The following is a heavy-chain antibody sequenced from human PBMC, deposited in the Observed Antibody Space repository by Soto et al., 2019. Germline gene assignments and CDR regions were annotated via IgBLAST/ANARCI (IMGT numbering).Heavy chain of an antibody. V-gene: IGHV3-43D*04. CDR2: INADGSDR. D-gene: IGHD1-26*01. Sequence: GGSLRLSCSTSGFTFEDYAVHWVRQSSRKGLEWVSFINADGSDRYYADSVKGRFTISRDNTKGSFYLQMDSLRLEDTAIYYFAKEKFYFDSSPFDSWGQGTLVTVSS. CDR3: AKEKFYFDSSPFDS. CDR1: GFTFEDYA. J-gene: IGHJ4*02.